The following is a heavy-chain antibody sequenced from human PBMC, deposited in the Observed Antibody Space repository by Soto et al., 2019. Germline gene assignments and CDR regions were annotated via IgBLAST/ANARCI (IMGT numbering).Heavy chain of an antibody. Sequence: PGGSLRLSCAASGFTFSSYSMNWVRQAPGKGLEWVSSISSSSSYIYYADSVKGRFTISRDNSKNTLYLQMNSLRAEDTAVYYCAKDQVRVVVAAAFDYWGQGTLVTVSS. CDR1: GFTFSSYS. D-gene: IGHD2-15*01. V-gene: IGHV3-21*01. CDR2: ISSSSSYI. J-gene: IGHJ4*02. CDR3: AKDQVRVVVAAAFDY.